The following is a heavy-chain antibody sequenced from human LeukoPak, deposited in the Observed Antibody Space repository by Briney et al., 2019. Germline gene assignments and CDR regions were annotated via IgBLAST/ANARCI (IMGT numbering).Heavy chain of an antibody. Sequence: SETLSLTCTVAAGSISNYHRSWIRQPPGKGLEWIGCIFYSGSTYYNPSLKSRVTISVDTSKNQFSLRLSSVTAADTAVYYCARSGATVTTANGFDVWGQGTMVTVSS. J-gene: IGHJ3*01. CDR3: ARSGATVTTANGFDV. CDR2: IFYSGST. D-gene: IGHD4-17*01. V-gene: IGHV4-59*08. CDR1: AGSISNYH.